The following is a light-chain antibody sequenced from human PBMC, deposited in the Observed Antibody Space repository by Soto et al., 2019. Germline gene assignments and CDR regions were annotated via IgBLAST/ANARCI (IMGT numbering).Light chain of an antibody. CDR3: HQYNTYSGT. CDR1: QSISYW. V-gene: IGKV1-5*03. J-gene: IGKJ2*01. CDR2: GAS. Sequence: DLQMTQSLSTLSASVGDRVTITCRASQSISYWLAWYQQKPGKAPKLLIYGASTLQSGVPSRFSGSGSETEFTLTINSLQPDDFATYYCHQYNTYSGTFGQGTKLEIK.